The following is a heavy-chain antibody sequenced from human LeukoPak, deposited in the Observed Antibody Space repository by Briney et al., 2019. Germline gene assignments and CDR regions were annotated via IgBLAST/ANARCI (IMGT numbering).Heavy chain of an antibody. Sequence: GQSLKISSNVSAYSFTTYCIAWVRQIPGKGLEWMGIISPGDSDTRYSPSFQGQVTISADKSISPAYLQWSTLKASDTAMYYCARRYYYDSRGYFDYWGQGNLVNVSS. CDR1: AYSFTTYC. J-gene: IGHJ4*02. V-gene: IGHV5-51*01. D-gene: IGHD3-22*01. CDR3: ARRYYYDSRGYFDY. CDR2: ISPGDSDT.